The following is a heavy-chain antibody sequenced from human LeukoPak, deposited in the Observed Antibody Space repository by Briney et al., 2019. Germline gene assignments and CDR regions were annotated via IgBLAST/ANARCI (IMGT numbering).Heavy chain of an antibody. J-gene: IGHJ4*02. V-gene: IGHV4-34*01. CDR3: ASPGRYGDYPS. Sequence: SETLSLTCAVYGGSCSGYCWSWLRQPPGKGREWIGEINYSGRTNYNPALKSRVTISVDTSKNQFSLKLSSVTAADTAVYYCASPGRYGDYPSWGQGTLVTVSS. D-gene: IGHD4-17*01. CDR2: INYSGRT. CDR1: GGSCSGYC.